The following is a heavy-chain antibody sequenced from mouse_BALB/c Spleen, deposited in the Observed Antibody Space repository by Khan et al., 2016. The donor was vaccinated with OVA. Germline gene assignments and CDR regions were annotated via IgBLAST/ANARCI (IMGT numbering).Heavy chain of an antibody. V-gene: IGHV3-2*02. CDR3: AMGRTY. J-gene: IGHJ3*01. CDR1: GYSITSDYA. Sequence: EVELVESGPGLMKPSQSLSLTCTVTGYSITSDYAWNWLRQFPGNKLEWMGYISYSGRTSYNPSLKSRISVTRDTSKNQFFLQLNSVTTEDTATXYCAMGRTYWGQGTLVTVSA. D-gene: IGHD4-1*01. CDR2: ISYSGRT.